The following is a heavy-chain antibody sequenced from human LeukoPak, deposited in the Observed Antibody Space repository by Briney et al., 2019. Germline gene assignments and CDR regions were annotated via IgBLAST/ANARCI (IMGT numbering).Heavy chain of an antibody. Sequence: GGSLRLSCAASGFTVSDNYMTWVRQAPGKGLEWVSVIYSGGSTYYADSVKGRFTISRDNSKNTLYLQMNSLRAEDTAVYYCARDRSSGLYDYWGQGTLVTVSS. CDR3: ARDRSSGLYDY. CDR1: GFTVSDNY. V-gene: IGHV3-53*01. CDR2: IYSGGST. D-gene: IGHD3-22*01. J-gene: IGHJ4*02.